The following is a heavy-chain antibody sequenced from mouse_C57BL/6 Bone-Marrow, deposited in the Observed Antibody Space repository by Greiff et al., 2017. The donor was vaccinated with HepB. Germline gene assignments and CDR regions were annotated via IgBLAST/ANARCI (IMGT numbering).Heavy chain of an antibody. CDR3: ARSYMFAY. J-gene: IGHJ3*01. CDR1: GFTFSDYY. V-gene: IGHV5-12*01. D-gene: IGHD1-3*01. CDR2: ISNGGGST. Sequence: EVQRVESGGGLVQPGGSLKLSCAASGFTFSDYYMYWVRQTPEKRLEWVAYISNGGGSTYYPDTVKGRFTISRDNAKNTLYLQMSRLKSEDTAMYYCARSYMFAYWGQGTLVTVSA.